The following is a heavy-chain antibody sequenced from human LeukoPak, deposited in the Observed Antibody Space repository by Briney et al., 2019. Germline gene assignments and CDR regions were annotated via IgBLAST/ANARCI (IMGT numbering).Heavy chain of an antibody. CDR2: INPNSGGT. CDR1: GYTFTGYY. CDR3: ATRPAASSGYYYYYYGMDV. V-gene: IGHV1-2*02. D-gene: IGHD3-22*01. J-gene: IGHJ6*02. Sequence: ASVKVSCKASGYTFTGYYMHWVRQAPGQGLEWMGWINPNSGGTNYAQKFQGRVTMTRDTSISTAYMELSRLRSDDTAVYYCATRPAASSGYYYYYYGMDVWGQGNTVTVSS.